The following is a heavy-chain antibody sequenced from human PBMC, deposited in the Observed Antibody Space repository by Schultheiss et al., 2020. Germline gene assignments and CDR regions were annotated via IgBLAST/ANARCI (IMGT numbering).Heavy chain of an antibody. D-gene: IGHD5-18*01. J-gene: IGHJ4*02. V-gene: IGHV4-34*01. CDR3: ARGEVTALEN. CDR1: GGSLSGYY. Sequence: SETLSLTCAVYGGSLSGYYWSWIRQPPGKGLEWIGYIYYSGSTYYNPSLKSRVTISVDTSKNQFSLKLNSVTAADTAVYYCARGEVTALENWGQGTLVTVSS. CDR2: IYYSGST.